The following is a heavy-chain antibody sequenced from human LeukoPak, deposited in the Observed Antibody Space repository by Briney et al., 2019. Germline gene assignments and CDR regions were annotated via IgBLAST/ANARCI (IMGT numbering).Heavy chain of an antibody. V-gene: IGHV3-15*01. CDR1: GFTFSNAW. Sequence: GGSLRLSCAASGFTFSNAWMSWVRQAPGKGLEWVGRIKSKSDGGTTDYAAPVKGRFTISRDDSKNTLYLQMNSLKTEDTAVYYCTTDGLEQPYFDYWGQGTLVTVSS. CDR2: IKSKSDGGTT. D-gene: IGHD1/OR15-1a*01. CDR3: TTDGLEQPYFDY. J-gene: IGHJ4*02.